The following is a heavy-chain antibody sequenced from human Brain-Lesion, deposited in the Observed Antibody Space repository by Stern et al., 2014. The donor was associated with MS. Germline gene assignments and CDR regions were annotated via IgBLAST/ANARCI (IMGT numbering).Heavy chain of an antibody. CDR1: GYTFIRYA. D-gene: IGHD3-22*01. V-gene: IGHV1-3*01. CDR3: ARDDHRDSSGHYAPFDY. CDR2: INGVDDKT. J-gene: IGHJ4*02. Sequence: VQLVQSGAEVKKPGASVKVSCKASGYTFIRYAMQWVRQAPGQRLEWMGRINGVDDKTKYSPKFQCRVTITRDTSANTVYMELSSLRSEDTAVYYCARDDHRDSSGHYAPFDYWGQGTRVTVSS.